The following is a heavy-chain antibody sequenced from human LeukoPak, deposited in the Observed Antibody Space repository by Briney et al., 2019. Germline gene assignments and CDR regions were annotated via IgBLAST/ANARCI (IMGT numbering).Heavy chain of an antibody. CDR2: ISYDGGNE. J-gene: IGHJ4*02. D-gene: IGHD3-22*01. Sequence: PGGSLRLSCAASGFTFSDYGMHWVRQAPGKGLEWVAVISYDGGNEYYADSVKGRFTISRDNSKNTLYLQMNSLRAEDTAVYYCAKGDSITMIVGGLYWGQGTLVTVSS. V-gene: IGHV3-30*18. CDR3: AKGDSITMIVGGLY. CDR1: GFTFSDYG.